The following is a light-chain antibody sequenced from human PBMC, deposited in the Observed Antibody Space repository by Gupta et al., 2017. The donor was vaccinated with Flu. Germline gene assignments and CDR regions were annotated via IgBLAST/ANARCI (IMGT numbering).Light chain of an antibody. CDR3: QQRSNWPPLT. J-gene: IGKJ4*01. CDR2: DAS. CDR1: QSVNTY. V-gene: IGKV3-11*01. Sequence: ATLSLSPGERATLSCRASQSVNTYLAWYQQKPGQAPRLLIYDASNRATGIPARFSGSGSGTDFTLTISSLEPEDFAVYYCQQRSNWPPLTFGGGTKVEIK.